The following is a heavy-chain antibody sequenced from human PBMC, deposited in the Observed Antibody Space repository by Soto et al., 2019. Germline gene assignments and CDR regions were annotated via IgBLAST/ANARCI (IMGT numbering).Heavy chain of an antibody. CDR3: ARGHSTDCSNGVCSFFYNHEMDV. V-gene: IGHV1-2*04. D-gene: IGHD2-8*01. CDR1: GYSFTGYH. CDR2: INPKSGGT. J-gene: IGHJ6*02. Sequence: GASVKVSCKASGYSFTGYHIHWVRQAPGQGLEWLGRINPKSGGTSTAQKFQGWVTMTRDRSISTVCMELTRLRSDDTAVYFCARGHSTDCSNGVCSFFYNHEMDVWGQGTTVTVSS.